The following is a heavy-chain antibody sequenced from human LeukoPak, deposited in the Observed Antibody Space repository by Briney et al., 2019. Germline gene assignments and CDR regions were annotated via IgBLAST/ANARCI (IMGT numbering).Heavy chain of an antibody. D-gene: IGHD4-11*01. Sequence: SVKVSCKASGGTFSSYAISWVRQAPGQGLEWMGRIIPILGIANYAQKFQGRVTITADKSTSTAYMELSSLRSEDTAVYYCARATQIRDYSSNYWGQGTLVTVFS. V-gene: IGHV1-69*04. CDR1: GGTFSSYA. CDR3: ARATQIRDYSSNY. CDR2: IIPILGIA. J-gene: IGHJ4*02.